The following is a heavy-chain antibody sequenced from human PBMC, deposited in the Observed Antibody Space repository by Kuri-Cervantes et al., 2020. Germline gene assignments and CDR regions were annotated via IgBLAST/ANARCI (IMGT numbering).Heavy chain of an antibody. CDR2: IYYSGIT. V-gene: IGHV4-59*01. CDR3: ASAAGTGYYDY. J-gene: IGHJ4*02. Sequence: GSLRLSCTVSGGSMSSYYWSWIRQPPGKGLEWIGNIYYSGITNYSPSLKSRVTISVDMSKNQFSLKLTSVTAADTAVYYCASAAGTGYYDYWGQGTLVTVSS. D-gene: IGHD3-9*01. CDR1: GGSMSSYY.